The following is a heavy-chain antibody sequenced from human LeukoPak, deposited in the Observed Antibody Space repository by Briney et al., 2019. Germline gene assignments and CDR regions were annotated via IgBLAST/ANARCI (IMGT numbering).Heavy chain of an antibody. CDR1: GGSISSYY. CDR2: IYYSGST. CDR3: ARSRGYSGYDYFWFDP. Sequence: PSETLSLTCTVSGGSISSYYWSWIRQPPGKGLEWIGYIYYSGSTNYNPSLKSRATISVDTSKNQFSLKLSSVTAADTAVYYCARSRGYSGYDYFWFDPWGQGTLVTVSS. J-gene: IGHJ5*02. V-gene: IGHV4-59*08. D-gene: IGHD5-12*01.